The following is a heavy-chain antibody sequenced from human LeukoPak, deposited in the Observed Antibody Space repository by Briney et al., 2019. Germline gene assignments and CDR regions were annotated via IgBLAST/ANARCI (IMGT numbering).Heavy chain of an antibody. CDR1: GFTFVNYA. J-gene: IGHJ4*02. CDR2: ISSSGGTT. CDR3: AKDGMYSSSSSYYFDY. V-gene: IGHV3-23*01. Sequence: GGSLRLSCTASGFTFVNYAMSWVRQAPGKGLEWVSSISSSGGTTYYADSVKGRFTISRYYSKNTLYLQMNSLRAEDTALYYCAKDGMYSSSSSYYFDYWGPGTLVTVSS. D-gene: IGHD6-6*01.